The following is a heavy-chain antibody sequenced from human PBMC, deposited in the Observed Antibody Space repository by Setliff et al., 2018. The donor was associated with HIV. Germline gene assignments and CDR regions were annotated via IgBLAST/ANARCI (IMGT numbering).Heavy chain of an antibody. CDR3: VRDDYGDYD. J-gene: IGHJ4*02. CDR1: GYSFTNSD. Sequence: ASVKVSCKASGYSFTNSDVSWVRLAPGQGLEWMGWISPDSGRTNYAQKFQGRVTMTTDTSTSTACMELRSLRSDDTAVYYCVRDDYGDYDWGQGTLVTVSS. D-gene: IGHD4-17*01. CDR2: ISPDSGRT. V-gene: IGHV1-18*01.